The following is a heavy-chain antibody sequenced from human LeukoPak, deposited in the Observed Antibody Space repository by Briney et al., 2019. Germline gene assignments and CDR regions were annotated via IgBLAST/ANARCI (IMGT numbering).Heavy chain of an antibody. D-gene: IGHD3-16*02. V-gene: IGHV3-23*01. CDR1: GFTFSSYA. CDR2: ISGSGGST. J-gene: IGHJ5*02. CDR3: AKENRYYDYVWGSYRSYWFDP. Sequence: GGSLRLSCAASGFTFSSYAMSWVRQAPGKGLEWVSAISGSGGSTYYADSVKGRFTISRDNSKNTLYLQMNSLRAEDTAVYYCAKENRYYDYVWGSYRSYWFDPWGQGPLVTVSS.